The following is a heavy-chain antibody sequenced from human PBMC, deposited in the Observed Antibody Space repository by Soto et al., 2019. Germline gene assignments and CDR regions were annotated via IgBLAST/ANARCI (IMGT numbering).Heavy chain of an antibody. V-gene: IGHV1-69*13. CDR3: ARVYGYSSSWYVGDYFDY. Sequence: SVKVSCKASGGTFSSYAISWVRQAPGQGLERMGGIIPIFGTANYAQKFQGRVTITADESTSTAYMELSSLRSEDTAVYYCARVYGYSSSWYVGDYFDYWGQGTLVTVSS. D-gene: IGHD6-13*01. CDR2: IIPIFGTA. CDR1: GGTFSSYA. J-gene: IGHJ4*02.